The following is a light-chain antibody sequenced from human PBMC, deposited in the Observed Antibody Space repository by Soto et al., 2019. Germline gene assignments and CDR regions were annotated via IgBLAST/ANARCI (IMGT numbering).Light chain of an antibody. CDR1: QYINTR. CDR3: HQRQSWPRT. Sequence: EIVLTQSPATLSSFPGDRVTLYCRASQYINTRLAWYQHRPCQAPRLLIYQTSIRAAGIPARFSASGSGTDFTLTISDVQPEDFALYYCHQRQSWPRTFGQGTKVDIK. CDR2: QTS. J-gene: IGKJ1*01. V-gene: IGKV3-11*01.